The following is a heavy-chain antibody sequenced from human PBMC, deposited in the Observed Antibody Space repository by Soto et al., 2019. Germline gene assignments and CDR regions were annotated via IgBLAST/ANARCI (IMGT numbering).Heavy chain of an antibody. V-gene: IGHV5-51*01. Sequence: PGESLKISCKGSGYSFPSYWIGWVRQMPGKGLEWMGIIYPGDSDTKYSPSFQGQVTISADKSISTAYLQWSSLKASDTAMYYCAGGGVRGVITRTRDYYGMDVWGQGTTVTVSS. J-gene: IGHJ6*02. CDR2: IYPGDSDT. D-gene: IGHD3-10*01. CDR1: GYSFPSYW. CDR3: AGGGVRGVITRTRDYYGMDV.